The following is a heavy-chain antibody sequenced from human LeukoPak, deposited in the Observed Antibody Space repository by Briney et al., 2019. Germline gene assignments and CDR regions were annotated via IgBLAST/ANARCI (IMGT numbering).Heavy chain of an antibody. CDR1: GGSISSYY. D-gene: IGHD1-26*01. CDR3: ARDRSGSSRDFDY. Sequence: SETLSLTCTVSGGSISSYYWSWIRQPPGKGLEWIGYIYYRGSTNYNPSLKSRVTISVDTSKNQFSLKLSSVTAADTAVYYCARDRSGSSRDFDYWGQGTPVTVSS. CDR2: IYYRGST. J-gene: IGHJ4*02. V-gene: IGHV4-59*01.